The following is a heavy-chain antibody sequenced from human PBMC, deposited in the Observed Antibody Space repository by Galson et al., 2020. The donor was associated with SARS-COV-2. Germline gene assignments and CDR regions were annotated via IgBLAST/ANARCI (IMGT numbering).Heavy chain of an antibody. V-gene: IGHV3-23*01. CDR1: GFSFSNYA. Sequence: GGSLRLSCVASGFSFSNYAMTWVRQAPGKGLEWISSIKGNGADRFYVDSVKGRFTISRDNSKDTLHLQMYSLRAEDTAVYYCAKGKDSGKCDWFDPWGQGTLVSVSS. CDR3: AKGKDSGKCDWFDP. D-gene: IGHD3-10*01. J-gene: IGHJ5*02. CDR2: IKGNGADR.